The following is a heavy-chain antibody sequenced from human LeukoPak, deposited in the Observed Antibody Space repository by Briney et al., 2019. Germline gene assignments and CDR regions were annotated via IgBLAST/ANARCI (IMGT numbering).Heavy chain of an antibody. D-gene: IGHD3-22*01. V-gene: IGHV3-21*01. CDR3: ATDELPDDNSDYAFDC. CDR1: VFTFSSYS. J-gene: IGHJ4*02. Sequence: GRSLRLSCAASVFTFSSYSMNRVRHAPGKGLEWFSSISNSSTYIYYAHSVKGRLTISRHNANNSLYLQINSLRVDDKAVYYRATDELPDDNSDYAFDCWGQGTMVTVSS. CDR2: ISNSSTYI.